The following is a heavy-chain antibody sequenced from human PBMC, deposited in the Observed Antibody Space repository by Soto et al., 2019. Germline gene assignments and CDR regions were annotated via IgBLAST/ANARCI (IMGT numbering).Heavy chain of an antibody. D-gene: IGHD2-2*01. Sequence: ASVKVSCKASGYTFTSYAMHWVRQAPGQRLEWMGWINAGNGNTKYSQKFQGRVTITRDTSASTAYMELSSLRSEDTAVYYCARGVVVVPAARYYYMDAWGKGTTVTVSS. J-gene: IGHJ6*03. CDR3: ARGVVVVPAARYYYMDA. CDR2: INAGNGNT. CDR1: GYTFTSYA. V-gene: IGHV1-3*01.